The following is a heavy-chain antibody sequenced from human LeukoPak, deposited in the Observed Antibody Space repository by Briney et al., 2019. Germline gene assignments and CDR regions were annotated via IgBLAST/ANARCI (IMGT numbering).Heavy chain of an antibody. CDR1: GFTFSGSA. Sequence: GGSLRLSCAASGFTFSGSAMHWVRQASGKGLEWVAVISYDGSNKYYADSVRGRFTISRDNSKNTLYLQMNSLRAEDTAVYYCAREEGSITIFGVVIDDAFDIWGQGTMVTVSS. CDR2: ISYDGSNK. V-gene: IGHV3-30*04. J-gene: IGHJ3*02. CDR3: AREEGSITIFGVVIDDAFDI. D-gene: IGHD3-3*01.